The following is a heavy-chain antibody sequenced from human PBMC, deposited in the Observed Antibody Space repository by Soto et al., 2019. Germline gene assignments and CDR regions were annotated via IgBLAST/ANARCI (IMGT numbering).Heavy chain of an antibody. CDR3: TRQHGSGSYYPFGF. J-gene: IGHJ4*02. CDR1: GYTFTTSW. Sequence: RGESLKISCKASGYTFTTSWIAWVRQMPGQGLEWMGIIYPGDSDIRYSPSFQGHVSISADKSTSTAYLQWTILEASDSGIYYCTRQHGSGSYYPFGFWGQGTRVTVSS. CDR2: IYPGDSDI. D-gene: IGHD3-10*01. V-gene: IGHV5-51*01.